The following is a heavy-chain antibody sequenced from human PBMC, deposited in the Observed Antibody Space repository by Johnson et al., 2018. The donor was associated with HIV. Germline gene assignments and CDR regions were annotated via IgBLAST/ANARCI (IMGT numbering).Heavy chain of an antibody. CDR2: ISYDGSNK. D-gene: IGHD5-24*01. CDR1: GFTFSSYA. CDR3: ARYGYRPEAAFDI. V-gene: IGHV3-30*04. Sequence: QVQLVESGGDLVQPGGPLRLSCAASGFTFSSYAMHWVRQAPGKGLEWVAVISYDGSNKYYADSVKGRFTISRDNSKNTLYLQMNSLRAEDTAVYYCARYGYRPEAAFDIWGQGTMVTVSS. J-gene: IGHJ3*02.